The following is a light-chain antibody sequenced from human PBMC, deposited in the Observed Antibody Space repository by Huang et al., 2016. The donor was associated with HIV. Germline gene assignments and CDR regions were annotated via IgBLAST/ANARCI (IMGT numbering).Light chain of an antibody. CDR2: GAS. J-gene: IGKJ1*01. V-gene: IGKV3D-15*01. CDR3: QQYNNWPPWT. CDR1: AGVSNN. Sequence: IVMTQSPATLSVSPGERATLSCRASAGVSNNVGWYQQRPGQTPRLLLHGASTRHTGIPAEFNGRGSGTEFTLTITSLQPEDSAVYYCQQYNNWPPWTFGPGTQVEI.